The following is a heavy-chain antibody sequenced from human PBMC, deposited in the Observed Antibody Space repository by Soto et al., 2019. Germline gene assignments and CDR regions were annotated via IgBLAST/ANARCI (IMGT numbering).Heavy chain of an antibody. CDR1: GFAFSSYA. CDR3: ARAEDRTYYDFWSGYYRKSYYYYGMDV. J-gene: IGHJ6*02. D-gene: IGHD3-3*01. CDR2: ISYDGSNK. Sequence: PGGSLRLSCAASGFAFSSYAMHWVRQAPGKGLEWVAVISYDGSNKYYADSVKGRFIISRDNSKNTLYLQMNSLRAGDTAVYYCARAEDRTYYDFWSGYYRKSYYYYGMDVWGQGTTVTVSS. V-gene: IGHV3-30-3*01.